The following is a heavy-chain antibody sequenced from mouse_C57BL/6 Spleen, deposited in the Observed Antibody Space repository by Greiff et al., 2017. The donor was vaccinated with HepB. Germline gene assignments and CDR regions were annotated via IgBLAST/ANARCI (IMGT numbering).Heavy chain of an antibody. CDR3: ARPSITTVVSFDY. Sequence: DVMLVESGGGLVKPGGSLKLSCAASGFTFSDYGMHWVRQAPEKGLEWVAYISSGSSTIYYADTVKGRFTISRDNAKNTLFLQMTSLRSEDTAMYYCARPSITTVVSFDYWGQGTTLTVSS. CDR1: GFTFSDYG. J-gene: IGHJ2*01. CDR2: ISSGSSTI. V-gene: IGHV5-17*01. D-gene: IGHD1-1*01.